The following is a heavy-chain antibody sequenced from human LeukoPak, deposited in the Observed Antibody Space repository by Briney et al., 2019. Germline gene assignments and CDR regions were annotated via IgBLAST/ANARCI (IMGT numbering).Heavy chain of an antibody. V-gene: IGHV3-7*01. CDR1: GFSISSYW. CDR3: ARGNYFGDYVGVGIYFDY. J-gene: IGHJ4*02. Sequence: PGGSLRLSCAASGFSISSYWMSWVRQAPGKGLEWVANIRQDGSENYYVDSVKGRFTTSRDNAKSSLYLQMNSLRAEDTAVYYCARGNYFGDYVGVGIYFDYWGRGNLVTVSS. D-gene: IGHD4-17*01. CDR2: IRQDGSEN.